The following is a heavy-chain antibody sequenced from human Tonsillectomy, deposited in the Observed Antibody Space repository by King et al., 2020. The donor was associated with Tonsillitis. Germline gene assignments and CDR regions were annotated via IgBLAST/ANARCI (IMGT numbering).Heavy chain of an antibody. Sequence: QLVQSGAEVKKPGSSVKVSCKASGGTFSSHAITWVRQAPRRGLEWMGRIIPMLVIPKTAQNFPGRVTITADKTTTTAFMELRSLRIEDTAVYYCATEGPLEHMDVWGKGTAVTVSS. J-gene: IGHJ6*03. CDR1: GGTFSSHA. CDR2: IIPMLVIP. V-gene: IGHV1-69*04. CDR3: ATEGPLEHMDV.